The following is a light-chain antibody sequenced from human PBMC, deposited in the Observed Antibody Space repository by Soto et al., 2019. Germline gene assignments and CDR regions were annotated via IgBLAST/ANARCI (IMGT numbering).Light chain of an antibody. CDR2: EVS. V-gene: IGLV2-8*01. J-gene: IGLJ1*01. CDR1: SSDVGAYNY. Sequence: QSALTQPPSASGSPGQSVTISCIGTSSDVGAYNYVSWYQQHPGKVPKPMIYEVSRRPSGVPDRFSASKSGNTASLTVSGLQAEDEADYYCSSHGGSNNFYVFGTGTKVTVL. CDR3: SSHGGSNNFYV.